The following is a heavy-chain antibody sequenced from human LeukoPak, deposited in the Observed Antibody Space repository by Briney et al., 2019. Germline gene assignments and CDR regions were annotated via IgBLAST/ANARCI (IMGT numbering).Heavy chain of an antibody. Sequence: PGRSLRLSCAASGFTFSSYAMSWVRQAPGKGLEWVSAISGSGGSTYYADSVKGRFTISRDNSKNTLYLQMNSLRAEDTAVYYCAKDLMGGSGSYSFDYWGQGTLVTVSS. J-gene: IGHJ4*02. D-gene: IGHD3-10*01. CDR3: AKDLMGGSGSYSFDY. V-gene: IGHV3-23*01. CDR1: GFTFSSYA. CDR2: ISGSGGST.